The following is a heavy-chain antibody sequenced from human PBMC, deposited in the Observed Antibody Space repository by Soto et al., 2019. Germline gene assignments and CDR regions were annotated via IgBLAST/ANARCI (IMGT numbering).Heavy chain of an antibody. V-gene: IGHV1-2*04. J-gene: IGHJ4*02. Sequence: ASVKVSCKTAGYTFTDFYMHWGRKAPGQGLEWMGWINPNSGGTKYAQNFQGWVTMTRDMSISTAYMELSRLRSDDTAVYYCATSRTSIAVAGETEYYFDYWGQGTLVTVSS. CDR1: GYTFTDFY. CDR2: INPNSGGT. CDR3: ATSRTSIAVAGETEYYFDY. D-gene: IGHD6-19*01.